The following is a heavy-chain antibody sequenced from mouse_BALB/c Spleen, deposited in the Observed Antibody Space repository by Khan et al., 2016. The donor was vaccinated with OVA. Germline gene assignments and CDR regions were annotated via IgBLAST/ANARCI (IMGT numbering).Heavy chain of an antibody. J-gene: IGHJ2*01. CDR2: INPTSGYT. CDR3: TRDRIDY. CDR1: GYTFTTYW. V-gene: IGHV1-7*01. Sequence: VQLQESGAELAKPGASVQMSCKASGYTFTTYWMHWVKQRPGQGLEWIGYINPTSGYTDYSENFKDKATLSADKFSRTAYMQLSRLTSEDSAVYYCTRDRIDYWGQGTTLTVSS.